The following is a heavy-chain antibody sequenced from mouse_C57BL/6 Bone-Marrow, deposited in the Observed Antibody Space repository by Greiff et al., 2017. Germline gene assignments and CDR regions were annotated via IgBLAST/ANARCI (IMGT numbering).Heavy chain of an antibody. J-gene: IGHJ2*01. CDR3: ASGEIYEDGFDY. CDR2: IYPGSGST. D-gene: IGHD2-3*01. CDR1: GYTFTDYY. V-gene: IGHV1-76*01. Sequence: QVQLQQSGAELVRPGASVKLSCKASGYTFTDYYINWVKQRPGQRLEWIARIYPGSGSTYYNEKFKGKATLTAEKSYSTAYMQLSSLTSEDSAVFVWASGEIYEDGFDYWGQGTTLTVSS.